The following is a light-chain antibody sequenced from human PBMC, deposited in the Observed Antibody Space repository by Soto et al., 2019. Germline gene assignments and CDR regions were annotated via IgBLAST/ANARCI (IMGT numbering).Light chain of an antibody. CDR3: QQANSFPIT. CDR1: QGITNR. Sequence: DIQMTQSPSSVSASVGDRVTITCRASQGITNRLAWYQQKPGKAPKLLIYEASSLQSGVPSRISSRGSWTDFTLTVSSQQPEDFATYYCQQANSFPITFGQGTRLE. CDR2: EAS. J-gene: IGKJ5*01. V-gene: IGKV1D-12*01.